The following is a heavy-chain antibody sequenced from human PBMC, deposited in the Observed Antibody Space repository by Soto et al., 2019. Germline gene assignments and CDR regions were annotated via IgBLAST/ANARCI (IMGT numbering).Heavy chain of an antibody. D-gene: IGHD5-18*01. CDR1: GFTFSTYA. CDR3: ARGAPGRHGYNLDFQH. J-gene: IGHJ1*01. CDR2: ISSSSSFR. Sequence: PGGSLRLSCAVSGFTFSTYAMNGVRQAPGKGLEWVSSISSSSSFRYYADSVKGRFTISRDNAKNSLYLQMNSLRGEDTAVYYCARGAPGRHGYNLDFQHWGQGTMVTVSS. V-gene: IGHV3-21*01.